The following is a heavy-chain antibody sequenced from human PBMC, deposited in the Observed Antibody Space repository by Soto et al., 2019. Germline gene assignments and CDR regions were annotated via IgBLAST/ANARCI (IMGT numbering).Heavy chain of an antibody. Sequence: QVQLVQSGAEVKKPGASVKVSCKASGYTFTSYDINWVRQATGQGLEWMGWMNPNSGNTGYAQKFQGRVTMNSNTSISTSYMELSSLRSKDPAVYYCPRAHRYCSITSCYAGNWFDPWGQGTLVTVSS. CDR2: MNPNSGNT. D-gene: IGHD2-2*01. CDR1: GYTFTSYD. CDR3: PRAHRYCSITSCYAGNWFDP. J-gene: IGHJ5*02. V-gene: IGHV1-8*01.